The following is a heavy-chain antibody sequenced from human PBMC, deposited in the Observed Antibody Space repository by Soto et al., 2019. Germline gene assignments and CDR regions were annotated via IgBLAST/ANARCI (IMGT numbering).Heavy chain of an antibody. CDR1: GGSISSYY. CDR2: IYYSGST. V-gene: IGHV4-59*01. CDR3: ARAISGYSSGWPIDY. D-gene: IGHD6-19*01. J-gene: IGHJ4*02. Sequence: SETLSLTFTVSGGSISSYYWSWIREPPGKGLEWIRYIYYSGSTNYNPSLKSRVTISVDTSKNQFSLKLSSVTAADTAVYYCARAISGYSSGWPIDYWGQGTLVTVSS.